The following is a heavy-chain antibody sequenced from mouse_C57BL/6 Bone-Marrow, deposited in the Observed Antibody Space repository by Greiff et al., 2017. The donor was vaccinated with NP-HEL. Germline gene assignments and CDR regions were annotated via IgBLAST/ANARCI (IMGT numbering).Heavy chain of an antibody. CDR1: GFSLTSYG. CDR2: IWGVGST. Sequence: QVQLKESGPGLVAPSQSLSITCTVSGFSLTSYGVDWVRQSPGQGLEWLGVIWGVGSTNYNSALKSRLSISKDNSKSQVFLKRNSLQTDDTAMYYCATNWGAYWGQGTLVTVSA. V-gene: IGHV2-6*01. CDR3: ATNWGAY. J-gene: IGHJ3*01. D-gene: IGHD4-1*01.